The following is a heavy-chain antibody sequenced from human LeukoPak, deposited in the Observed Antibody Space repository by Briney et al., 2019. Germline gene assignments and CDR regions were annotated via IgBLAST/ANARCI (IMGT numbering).Heavy chain of an antibody. D-gene: IGHD3-10*01. V-gene: IGHV1-46*01. CDR1: GYTFTNNF. Sequence: ASVKVSCKASGYTFTNNFMHWVRQAPGQGLEWMGIINPSGDNTWYAQKFQGRVTMTRDMATSTDYMEVSSLRSEDTAVYYCARNIWFGESADAFDIWGQGTMVTVSS. CDR3: ARNIWFGESADAFDI. J-gene: IGHJ3*02. CDR2: INPSGDNT.